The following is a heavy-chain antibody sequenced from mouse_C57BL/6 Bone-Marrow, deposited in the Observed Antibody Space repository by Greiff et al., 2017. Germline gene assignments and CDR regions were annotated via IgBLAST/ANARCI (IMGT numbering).Heavy chain of an antibody. V-gene: IGHV1-52*01. J-gene: IGHJ2*01. D-gene: IGHD2-1*01. Sequence: QVHVKQPGAELVRPGSSVKLSCKASGYTFTSYWMHWVKQRPIQGLEWIGNIDPSDSETHYNQKFKDKATLTVDKSSSTAYMQLSSLTSEDSAVYCCARLYYNFDYWGQGTTLTVSS. CDR3: ARLYYNFDY. CDR2: IDPSDSET. CDR1: GYTFTSYW.